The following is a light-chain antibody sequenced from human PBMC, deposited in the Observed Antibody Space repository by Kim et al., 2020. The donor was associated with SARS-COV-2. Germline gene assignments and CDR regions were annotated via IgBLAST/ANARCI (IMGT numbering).Light chain of an antibody. CDR1: NSDVGAYNY. V-gene: IGLV2-14*03. CDR2: DVT. CDR3: SSYTSTSPYVI. J-gene: IGLJ2*01. Sequence: QSSTISCTETNSDVGAYNYVSWYQQQTGKAPKLIIYDVTERPSGVSYRFSGSKSGNTASLIISGLQAEDEADYFCSSYTSTSPYVIFGGGTQLTVL.